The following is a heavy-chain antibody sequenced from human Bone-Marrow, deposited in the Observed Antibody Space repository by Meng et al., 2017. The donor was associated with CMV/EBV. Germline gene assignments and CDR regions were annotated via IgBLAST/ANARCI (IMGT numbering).Heavy chain of an antibody. CDR1: GGSVHRVSSY. J-gene: IGHJ6*02. V-gene: IGHV4-61*01. D-gene: IGHD3-3*01. CDR2: AFDTRST. CDR3: ARDYSSVGDFWSGYYYYYYYGMDV. Sequence: SETLSPTCTLSGGSVHRVSSYWSWIRQPPGKGLEWIGHAFDTRSTNYNSSLKSRVTISVDTSKNQFSLKLSSVTAADTAVYYCARDYSSVGDFWSGYYYYYYYGMDVWGQGTTVTVSS.